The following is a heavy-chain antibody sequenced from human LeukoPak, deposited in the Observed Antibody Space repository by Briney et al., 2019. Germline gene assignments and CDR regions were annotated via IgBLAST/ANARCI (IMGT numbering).Heavy chain of an antibody. CDR3: ARGSYGMDV. J-gene: IGHJ6*02. CDR1: GFTFTTYA. V-gene: IGHV3-23*01. CDR2: VSKSDGTT. Sequence: GGSLRLSCAASGFTFTTYAMSWVRQAPGKGLEWVSSVSKSDGTTYYADSVKGRLTISRDNSKNTLHLQTNGLRAEDTAVYYCARGSYGMDVWGQGTTVTVSS.